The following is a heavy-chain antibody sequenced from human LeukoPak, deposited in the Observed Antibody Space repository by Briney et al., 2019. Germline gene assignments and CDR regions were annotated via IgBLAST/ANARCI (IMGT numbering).Heavy chain of an antibody. D-gene: IGHD1-26*01. V-gene: IGHV3-30*04. J-gene: IGHJ4*02. CDR1: GFTFNNYA. CDR2: ISSDGRKP. CDR3: ARDFGYASGTYMVY. Sequence: TGGSLRLSCEASGFTFNNYAMQWVRQAPGRGLEWVAVISSDGRKPYYADAVKGRFTISRDNSKNTVYMQMNGLRAEDTAMYYCARDFGYASGTYMVYWGQGTLVTVSS.